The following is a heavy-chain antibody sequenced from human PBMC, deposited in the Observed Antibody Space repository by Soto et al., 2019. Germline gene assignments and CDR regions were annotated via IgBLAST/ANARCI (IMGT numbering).Heavy chain of an antibody. Sequence: SVKVSCKASGGTFSSYPITWVRQAPGQGLEWMGGTFPIFDRGNYAQKFQGRLTITTDKSTNTAYMELSSLRSEDTAVYYCARRNTSGYLRYFDSWGQGTIVTVYS. CDR3: ARRNTSGYLRYFDS. J-gene: IGHJ4*02. CDR2: TFPIFDRG. D-gene: IGHD3-22*01. V-gene: IGHV1-69*05. CDR1: GGTFSSYP.